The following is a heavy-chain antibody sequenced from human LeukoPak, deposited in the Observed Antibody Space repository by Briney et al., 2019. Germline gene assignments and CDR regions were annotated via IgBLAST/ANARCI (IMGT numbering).Heavy chain of an antibody. CDR1: GGSISGYD. V-gene: IGHV4-59*01. D-gene: IGHD3-16*01. J-gene: IGHJ4*02. CDR2: IYYSGST. CDR3: ARFALGGGTYYFDD. Sequence: SETLSLTCTVSGGSISGYDWSWIRQPPGKGLEWIGYIYYSGSTNYNPSLKSRVTISGDTSKNQFSLKLSSVTAADTAVYYCARFALGGGTYYFDDWGQGTLVTVSS.